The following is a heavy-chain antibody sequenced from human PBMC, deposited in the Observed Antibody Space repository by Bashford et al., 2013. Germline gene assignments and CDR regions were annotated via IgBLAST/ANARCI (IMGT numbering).Heavy chain of an antibody. D-gene: IGHD3-3*01. Sequence: WVRQAPGQGLEWMGWINPYNGDTNYAQNLQGRVTMTTDTSTGTAYMELSSLRSEDTAVYYCARLDFWSGRGYYYYYYGMDVWGQGTTVTVSS. CDR3: ARLDFWSGRGYYYYYYGMDV. V-gene: IGHV1-18*01. CDR2: INPYNGDT. J-gene: IGHJ6*02.